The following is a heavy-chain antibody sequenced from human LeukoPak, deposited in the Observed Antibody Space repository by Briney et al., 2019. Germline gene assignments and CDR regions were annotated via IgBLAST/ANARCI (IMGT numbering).Heavy chain of an antibody. CDR1: GFNFKPAW. V-gene: IGHV3-30*02. D-gene: IGHD3-10*01. Sequence: GGSLRLSCTTSGFNFKPAWLSWVRQAPDKGLEWVAFIRYDGSNKYYPDSVKRRFTISRDNSKNTLYLQMNSLRAEDTAVYYCAKDGRRWKTYYYGSGSYPEWGQGTLVTVSS. CDR2: IRYDGSNK. CDR3: AKDGRRWKTYYYGSGSYPE. J-gene: IGHJ4*02.